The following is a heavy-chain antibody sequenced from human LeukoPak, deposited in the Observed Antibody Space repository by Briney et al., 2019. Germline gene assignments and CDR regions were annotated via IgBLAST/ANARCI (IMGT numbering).Heavy chain of an antibody. CDR3: ARDHMVRGVIAYYYYYGMDV. CDR1: GFTFSSYW. J-gene: IGHJ6*02. D-gene: IGHD3-10*01. V-gene: IGHV3-7*01. CDR2: IKQDGREK. Sequence: GGSLRLSCAASGFTFSSYWMSWVRQAPGKGLEWVANIKQDGREKYYVDSVKGRFTISRDNAKNSLYLQMNSLRAEDTAVYYCARDHMVRGVIAYYYYYGMDVWGQGTTVTVSS.